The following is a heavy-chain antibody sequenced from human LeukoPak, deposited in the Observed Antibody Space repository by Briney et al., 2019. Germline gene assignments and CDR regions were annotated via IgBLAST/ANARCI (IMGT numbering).Heavy chain of an antibody. CDR3: ARHLRTSSYRDLDY. CDR1: GYSFSNNW. CDR2: INPHDSTT. V-gene: IGHV5-51*01. D-gene: IGHD2-15*01. J-gene: IGHJ4*02. Sequence: NHGESLKISCQASGYSFSNNWIGWVRQLPGKGLQWMGIINPHDSTTKYSPSFQGRVTISVDKSINTAYLQWSSLTASDTAIYYCARHLRTSSYRDLDYWGQGTLVTVSS.